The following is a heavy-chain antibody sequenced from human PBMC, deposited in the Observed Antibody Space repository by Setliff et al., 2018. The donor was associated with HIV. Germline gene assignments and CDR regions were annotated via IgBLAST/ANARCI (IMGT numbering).Heavy chain of an antibody. J-gene: IGHJ5*02. CDR1: GFSFTSFD. CDR3: ARTFRVLRYFGP. CDR2: IYTDGTT. Sequence: GGSLRLSCAASGFSFTSFDMSWVRQAPGKGLEWVSVIYTDGTTHYADSVKGRFTISRDNSKNTVYLQMSSLRAEDTATYYCARTFRVLRYFGPWGQGTLVTVSS. V-gene: IGHV3-53*01. D-gene: IGHD3-9*01.